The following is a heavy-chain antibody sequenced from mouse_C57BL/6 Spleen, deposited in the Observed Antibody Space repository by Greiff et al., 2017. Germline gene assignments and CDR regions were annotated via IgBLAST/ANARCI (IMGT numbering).Heavy chain of an antibody. J-gene: IGHJ2*01. CDR1: GYTFTSYW. Sequence: QVQLQQPGAELVKPGASVKLSCKASGYTFTSYWMHWVKQRPGQGLEWIGMIHPNSGITNYNEKFKSKATLTVDKSSSTAYMQLSSLTSEDSAVYYCARLWGNFDYWGQGTTLTVSS. D-gene: IGHD1-1*02. CDR3: ARLWGNFDY. CDR2: IHPNSGIT. V-gene: IGHV1-64*01.